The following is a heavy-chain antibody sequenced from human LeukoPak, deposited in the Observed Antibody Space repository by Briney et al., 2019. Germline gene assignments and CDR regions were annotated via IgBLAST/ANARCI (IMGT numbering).Heavy chain of an antibody. Sequence: PGGSLRLSCAASGFTFSSYAMSWVRQAPGKGLEWVSAISGSGGSTYYADSVKGRFTISRDNSKNTLYLQMNSLRAEDTAVYYCAKVYHRGYYDSSGYYTHPPVFDYWGQGTLVTVSS. CDR2: ISGSGGST. D-gene: IGHD3-22*01. J-gene: IGHJ4*02. CDR1: GFTFSSYA. V-gene: IGHV3-23*01. CDR3: AKVYHRGYYDSSGYYTHPPVFDY.